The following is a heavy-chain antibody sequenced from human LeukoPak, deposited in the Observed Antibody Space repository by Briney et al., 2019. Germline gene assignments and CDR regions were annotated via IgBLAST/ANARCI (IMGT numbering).Heavy chain of an antibody. CDR1: GGSFSGYY. J-gene: IGHJ6*03. V-gene: IGHV4-34*01. Sequence: SETLSLTCAVYGGSFSGYYWSWIRQPPGKGLEWIGEINHSGSTNYNPSLKSRVTISVDTSKNQFSLKLSSVTAADTAVYYCARGRLLWFGELLNYYYMDVWGKGTTVTVFS. D-gene: IGHD3-10*01. CDR3: ARGRLLWFGELLNYYYMDV. CDR2: INHSGST.